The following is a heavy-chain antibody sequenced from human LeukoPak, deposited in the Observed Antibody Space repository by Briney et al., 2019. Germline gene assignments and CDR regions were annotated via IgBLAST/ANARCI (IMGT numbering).Heavy chain of an antibody. D-gene: IGHD6-19*01. Sequence: SETLSLTCTVSGGSISSSSYYWGWIRQPPGKGLEWIGSIYYSGSTYYNPSLKSRVTISVDTSKNQFSLKLSSVTAADTAVYYCARKRSGLVQYNWFDPWGQGTLVTVSS. CDR3: ARKRSGLVQYNWFDP. CDR2: IYYSGST. J-gene: IGHJ5*02. V-gene: IGHV4-39*07. CDR1: GGSISSSSYY.